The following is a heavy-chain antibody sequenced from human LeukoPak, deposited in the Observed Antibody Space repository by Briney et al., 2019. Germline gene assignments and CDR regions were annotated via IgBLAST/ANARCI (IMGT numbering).Heavy chain of an antibody. V-gene: IGHV1-69-2*01. J-gene: IGHJ4*02. D-gene: IGHD3-9*01. Sequence: ASVKISCKVSGYTSTDYYVHWVQQAPGKGLEWMGLIDPEDGETIYAEEFQGRVSITADTSTDTAYMELSSLRFDDTAGYFSASGHMTGGTGFDYWGQGTLVTVSS. CDR1: GYTSTDYY. CDR2: IDPEDGET. CDR3: ASGHMTGGTGFDY.